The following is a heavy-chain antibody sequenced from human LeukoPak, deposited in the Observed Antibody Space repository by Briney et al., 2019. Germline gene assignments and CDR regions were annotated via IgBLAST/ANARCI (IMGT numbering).Heavy chain of an antibody. CDR2: IYYSGST. CDR3: ARPWYGGNRFDAFDI. Sequence: SETLSLTCTVSGGSISSSSYYWGWIRQPPGKGLEWIGSIYYSGSTYYNPSLKSRVTISVDTSKNQFSLKLSSVTAADTAVYYCARPWYGGNRFDAFDIWGQGTMVTVSS. D-gene: IGHD4-23*01. CDR1: GGSISSSSYY. J-gene: IGHJ3*02. V-gene: IGHV4-39*01.